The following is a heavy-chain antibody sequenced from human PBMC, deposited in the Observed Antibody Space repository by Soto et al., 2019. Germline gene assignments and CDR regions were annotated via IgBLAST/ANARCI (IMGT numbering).Heavy chain of an antibody. CDR3: ARSLGYCISSSCYTRVYYFDY. CDR2: ICSSGSP. D-gene: IGHD2-2*02. J-gene: IGHJ4*02. Sequence: SETLSLTCTVSGVSVSSGSYYSSWFRQPPGKGLGWIGDICSSGSPHYHPSLTSRVTISEDTSHNQFSLKLSSVIAADTAVYYCARSLGYCISSSCYTRVYYFDYWGQGILVTVSS. V-gene: IGHV4-61*01. CDR1: GVSVSSGSYY.